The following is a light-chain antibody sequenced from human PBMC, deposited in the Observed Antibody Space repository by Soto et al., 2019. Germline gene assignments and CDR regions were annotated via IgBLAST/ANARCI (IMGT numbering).Light chain of an antibody. V-gene: IGLV2-8*01. CDR1: SSDVGGYNY. J-gene: IGLJ2*01. CDR3: SSYAGSNNWV. Sequence: QSVLTQPPSASGSPGQSVTISFTGTSSDVGGYNYVSWYQQHPGKAPKLMIYEVNKRPSGVPDRFSGSKSGNTASLTVSGLQAEDETDYYCSSYAGSNNWVFGGGTKLTVL. CDR2: EVN.